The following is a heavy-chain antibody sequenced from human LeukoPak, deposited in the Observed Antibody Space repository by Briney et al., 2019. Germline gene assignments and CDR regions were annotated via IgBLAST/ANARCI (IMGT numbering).Heavy chain of an antibody. CDR3: AITGVQDFDS. CDR2: ITGGGGSST. CDR1: GFTFSSST. V-gene: IGHV3-23*01. Sequence: GGSLRLSXAASGFTFSSSTMTWVRQAPGKGLEWVSSITGGGGSSTYHADSVKGRFTISRDNSKDTLFLQMNSLRAEDTAVYYCAITGVQDFDSWGQGTLVTVSS. D-gene: IGHD2-15*01. J-gene: IGHJ4*02.